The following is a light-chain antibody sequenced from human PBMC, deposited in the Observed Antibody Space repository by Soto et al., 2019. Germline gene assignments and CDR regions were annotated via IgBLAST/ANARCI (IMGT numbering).Light chain of an antibody. J-gene: IGKJ4*01. CDR1: QSISSY. CDR2: AAS. Sequence: DIQMTQSPSSLSASVGDRVTITCRASQSISSYLNWYQQKPGKAPKLLIYAASRLQSGVTSRFSGSGSGTDFTLIISSLQPEDFATYYCQQSYSTPLTFGGGTKVEIK. V-gene: IGKV1-39*01. CDR3: QQSYSTPLT.